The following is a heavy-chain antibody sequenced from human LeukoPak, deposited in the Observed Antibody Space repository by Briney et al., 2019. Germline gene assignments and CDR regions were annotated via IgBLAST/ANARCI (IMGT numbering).Heavy chain of an antibody. Sequence: SETLSLTCTVSGGSISSSSYYWGWIRQPPGKGLEWIGSIYYSGNTDYNPSLKSRVTISIDTSKNQFSLRLSSVTAADTAVYYCARRSTAFDIWGQGTMVTVSS. J-gene: IGHJ3*02. V-gene: IGHV4-39*07. CDR2: IYYSGNT. CDR1: GGSISSSSYY. CDR3: ARRSTAFDI.